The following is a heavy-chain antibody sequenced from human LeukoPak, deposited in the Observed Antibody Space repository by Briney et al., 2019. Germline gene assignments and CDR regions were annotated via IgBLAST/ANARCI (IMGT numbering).Heavy chain of an antibody. J-gene: IGHJ1*01. CDR3: ARDLDIVVVPAAPKDFQH. D-gene: IGHD2-2*01. CDR2: INPNSGGT. CDR1: GYTFTGYY. Sequence: ASVKVSCKASGYTFTGYYMHWVRQAPGQGLEWMGWINPNSGGTNYAQKFQGRVTMTRDTSISTAYMELSRLRSDDTAVYYCARDLDIVVVPAAPKDFQHWGQGTLVTVSS. V-gene: IGHV1-2*02.